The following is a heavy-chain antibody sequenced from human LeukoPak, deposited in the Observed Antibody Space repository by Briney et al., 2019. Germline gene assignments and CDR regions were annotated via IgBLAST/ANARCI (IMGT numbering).Heavy chain of an antibody. D-gene: IGHD3-3*01. Sequence: PGGSLKLSCAASGFTFSASAIHWVRQASGKGLEWVGRIRGNRNNYATAYAASVKGRFTISRDDSKNMAYLQMNSLKAEDTAVYYCTRQSIRDLEWEDLGYWGQGILVTVSS. V-gene: IGHV3-73*01. CDR1: GFTFSASA. J-gene: IGHJ4*02. CDR2: IRGNRNNYAT. CDR3: TRQSIRDLEWEDLGY.